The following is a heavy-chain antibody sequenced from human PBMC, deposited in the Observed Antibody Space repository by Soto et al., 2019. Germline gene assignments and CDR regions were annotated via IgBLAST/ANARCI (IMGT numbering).Heavy chain of an antibody. CDR2: FSGSGRST. D-gene: IGHD2-2*01. Sequence: EVQLLESGGGLVQPGGSLRLSCAASGFTFSSYAMSWVRQAPGKGLEWVSAFSGSGRSTYYADSVKGRFTISRDNSKNSLYLQLNSLPGEDTAVWYCGKEGVACCSSTDCRPYYFDYWGQGTLVSVSS. V-gene: IGHV3-23*01. CDR1: GFTFSSYA. CDR3: GKEGVACCSSTDCRPYYFDY. J-gene: IGHJ4*02.